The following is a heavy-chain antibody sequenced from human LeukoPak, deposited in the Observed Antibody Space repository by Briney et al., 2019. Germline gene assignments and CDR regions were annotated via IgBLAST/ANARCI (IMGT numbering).Heavy chain of an antibody. J-gene: IGHJ4*02. Sequence: GGSLRLSCAASGFTFSSYSMNWVRQAPGKGLEWVSYISSIIRSTIYYADSVKGRFTISRENAKNSLSLQMNRLRAEETAVYYCAPPHRPYCSGGSCYLSYWGQGTLVTVSS. CDR1: GFTFSSYS. CDR3: APPHRPYCSGGSCYLSY. V-gene: IGHV3-48*04. CDR2: ISSIIRSTI. D-gene: IGHD2-15*01.